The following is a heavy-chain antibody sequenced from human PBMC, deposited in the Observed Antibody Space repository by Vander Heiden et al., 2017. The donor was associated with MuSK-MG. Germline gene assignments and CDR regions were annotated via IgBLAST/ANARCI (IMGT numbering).Heavy chain of an antibody. D-gene: IGHD2-8*02. J-gene: IGHJ3*02. CDR2: INHSGSN. V-gene: IGHV4-34*01. CDR3: ARGALGYCTGGVCYSGDAFDI. Sequence: QVQRQRWCAGLFKPSETLSPTCAVYGGAFGADYWSWIRQPPGKGLEWIGEINHSGSNNYNTSLKSRVTIAGDTSKNKFSLKRSSVNAADKAVYDCARGALGYCTGGVCYSGDAFDIWGQCKMVTVS. CDR1: GGAFGADY.